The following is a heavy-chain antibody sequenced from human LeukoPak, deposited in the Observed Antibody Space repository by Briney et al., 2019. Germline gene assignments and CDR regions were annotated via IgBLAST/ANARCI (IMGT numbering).Heavy chain of an antibody. V-gene: IGHV3-30*18. CDR1: GFTFSNYG. J-gene: IGHJ4*02. Sequence: GGSLRLSCVASGFTFSNYGMHWVRQAPGKGLEWVATITYDGSSEYYADSVKDRFTVSRDNSKNTLYLQMSSLKTEDTAVYYCAKRGDGGHKSLEYWGQGTLVIVSS. D-gene: IGHD3-16*01. CDR2: ITYDGSSE. CDR3: AKRGDGGHKSLEY.